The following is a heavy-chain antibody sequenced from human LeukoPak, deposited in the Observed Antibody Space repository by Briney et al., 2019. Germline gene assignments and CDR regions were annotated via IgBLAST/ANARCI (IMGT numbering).Heavy chain of an antibody. D-gene: IGHD5-18*01. CDR2: ISTSSSYI. V-gene: IGHV3-21*01. CDR3: ASLGYSYGYGGVDNYYYYYMDV. CDR1: GFTLSRHN. Sequence: GGSLRLSCAASGFTLSRHNMNWVRQAPGKGLEWVSPISTSSSYIYYADSVKGRFTISRDDAKNSLYLQMNSLRAEDTAVYYCASLGYSYGYGGVDNYYYYYMDVWGKGTTVTISS. J-gene: IGHJ6*03.